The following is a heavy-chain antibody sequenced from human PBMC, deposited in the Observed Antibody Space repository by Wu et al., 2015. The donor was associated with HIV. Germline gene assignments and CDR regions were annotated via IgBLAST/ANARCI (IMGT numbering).Heavy chain of an antibody. J-gene: IGHJ1*01. CDR1: AQLSKLA. CDR2: FDPEEGKT. D-gene: IGHD2/OR15-2a*01. Sequence: GACGEGKPGAVSDGPLQGFRAQLSKLAIQWVRQTPGKGLEWMGGFDPEEGKTIYAQRFQGRVAMTEDRSTDTAYMDLNRLTSEDTAVFYCTAHARDIWSMGLPYWGQGTLVTVAS. CDR3: TAHARDIWSMGLPY. V-gene: IGHV1-24*01.